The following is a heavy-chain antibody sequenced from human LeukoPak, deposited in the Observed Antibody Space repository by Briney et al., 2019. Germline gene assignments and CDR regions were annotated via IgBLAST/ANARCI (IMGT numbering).Heavy chain of an antibody. J-gene: IGHJ3*02. Sequence: GGSLRLSCAPSGFIVTDAWMSWVRQAPGKGLEWVSAISGSGGSTYYADSVKGRFTISRDNSKNTLYLQMNSLRAEDTAVYYCARSLPTARDAFDIWGQGTMVTVSS. CDR2: ISGSGGST. V-gene: IGHV3-23*01. CDR3: ARSLPTARDAFDI. CDR1: GFIVTDAW. D-gene: IGHD5-18*01.